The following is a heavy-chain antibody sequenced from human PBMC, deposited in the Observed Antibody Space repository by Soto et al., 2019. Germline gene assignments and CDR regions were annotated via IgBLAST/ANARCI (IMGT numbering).Heavy chain of an antibody. J-gene: IGHJ4*02. CDR2: IYWDDDE. CDR3: AHRPRGYSYHFDY. Sequence: QITLKESGPTLVKPTQTLTLTCTFSGFSLTTRGVGVGWIRQPPGKALEWLALIYWDDDEGYSPSLKSRLTITNDTSKNQVVLTMLNMDPVDTATYYCAHRPRGYSYHFDYWGQGTLVTVSS. V-gene: IGHV2-5*02. CDR1: GFSLTTRGVG. D-gene: IGHD5-18*01.